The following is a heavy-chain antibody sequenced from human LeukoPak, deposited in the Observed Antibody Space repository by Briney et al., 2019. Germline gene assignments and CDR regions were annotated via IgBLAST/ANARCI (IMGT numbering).Heavy chain of an antibody. V-gene: IGHV3-23*01. Sequence: GVLRLSCAASGFTVSSNYMSWVRQAPGKGLEWVSAISGSGGSTYYADSVKGRFTISRDNAKNSLYLQMNSLRDEDTAVYYCARGPPYYYGSGRLQDYWGQGTLVTVSS. CDR2: ISGSGGST. J-gene: IGHJ4*02. D-gene: IGHD3-10*01. CDR3: ARGPPYYYGSGRLQDY. CDR1: GFTVSSNY.